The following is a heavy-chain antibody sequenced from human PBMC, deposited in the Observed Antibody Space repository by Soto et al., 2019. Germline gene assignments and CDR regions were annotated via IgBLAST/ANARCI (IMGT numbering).Heavy chain of an antibody. J-gene: IGHJ5*02. V-gene: IGHV4-39*01. Sequence: SETLSLTCTVSGGSISSSSYYWGWIRQPPGKGLEWIGSIYYSGSTYYNPSLKSRVTISVDTSKNQFSLKLSSVTAADTAVYYCARSPALTIFFFWFDPWGQGTLVTVSS. CDR3: ARSPALTIFFFWFDP. D-gene: IGHD3-3*01. CDR1: GGSISSSSYY. CDR2: IYYSGST.